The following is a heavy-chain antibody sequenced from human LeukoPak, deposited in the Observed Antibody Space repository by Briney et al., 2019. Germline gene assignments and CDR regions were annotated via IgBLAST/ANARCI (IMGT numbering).Heavy chain of an antibody. V-gene: IGHV3-30-3*01. Sequence: PGRSLRLSCAASGFTFSSYAMHWVRQAPGKGLEWVAVISYDGSNKYYADSVKGRFTISRDNSKNTLYLQMNSLRAEDTAVYYCAKDLRGLENYYYYYMDVWGKGTTVTVSS. CDR2: ISYDGSNK. CDR3: AKDLRGLENYYYYYMDV. CDR1: GFTFSSYA. J-gene: IGHJ6*03. D-gene: IGHD3-16*01.